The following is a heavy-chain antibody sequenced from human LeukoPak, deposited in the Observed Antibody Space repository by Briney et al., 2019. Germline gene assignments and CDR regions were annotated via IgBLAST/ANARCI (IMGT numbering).Heavy chain of an antibody. CDR1: GFTFSSHV. V-gene: IGHV1-2*06. CDR3: AREDNLGSGSSPIDY. D-gene: IGHD6-19*01. CDR2: INPNSGGT. Sequence: GGSLRLSCAASGFTFSSHVMHWVRQAPGQGLEWMGRINPNSGGTNYAQKFQGRVTMTRDTSISTAYMDLSRLRSDDTAVYYCAREDNLGSGSSPIDYWGQGTLVTVSS. J-gene: IGHJ4*02.